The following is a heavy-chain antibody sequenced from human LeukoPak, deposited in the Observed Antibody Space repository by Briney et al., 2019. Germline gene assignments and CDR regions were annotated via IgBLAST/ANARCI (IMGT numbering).Heavy chain of an antibody. Sequence: GGSLRLSCAASGFSFSSYWMSWVRQAPGKGLEWVANIKQDGSDKYYLTSVRGRFTVSRDNAKNSLFLQMNSLRVEDTAVYYCARGGGHLDCWGQGTLVTVSS. V-gene: IGHV3-7*03. D-gene: IGHD4-23*01. J-gene: IGHJ4*02. CDR1: GFSFSSYW. CDR3: ARGGGHLDC. CDR2: IKQDGSDK.